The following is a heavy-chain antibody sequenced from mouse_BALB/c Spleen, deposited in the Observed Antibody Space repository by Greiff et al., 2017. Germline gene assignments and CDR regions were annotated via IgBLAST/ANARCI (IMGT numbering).Heavy chain of an antibody. V-gene: IGHV5-17*02. CDR3: ARVEYPTY. CDR2: ISSGSSTI. D-gene: IGHD5-1*01. J-gene: IGHJ3*01. Sequence: DVKLVESGGGLVQPGGSRKLSCAASGFTFSSFGMHWVRQAPEKELEWVAYISSGSSTIYYADTVKGRFTISRDNPKNTLFLQMTSLRSEDTAMYYCARVEYPTYWGQGTLVTVSA. CDR1: GFTFSSFG.